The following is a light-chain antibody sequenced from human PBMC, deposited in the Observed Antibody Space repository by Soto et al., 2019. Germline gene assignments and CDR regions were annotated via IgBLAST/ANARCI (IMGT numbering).Light chain of an antibody. CDR1: QSVGSN. CDR2: GAS. Sequence: EKVMTQSPATLCLAPRERATLWLSASQSVGSNLAWYQQKPGQAPRLLIYGASTRATGIPARFSGSGSGTEFTLTISSLQSEDFAVYYCQQYNNWPPSTFGQGTKVDIK. V-gene: IGKV3-15*01. J-gene: IGKJ1*01. CDR3: QQYNNWPPST.